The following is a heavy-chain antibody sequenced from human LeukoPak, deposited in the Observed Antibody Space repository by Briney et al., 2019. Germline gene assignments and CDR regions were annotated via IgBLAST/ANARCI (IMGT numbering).Heavy chain of an antibody. V-gene: IGHV3-23*01. CDR1: GFTFSSSA. Sequence: GGSLRLSCAASGFTFSSSAMSWVRQAPGKGLDWVSSISGGGGSTYYADSVKGRFTISRDNSKNTVYLQMNSLRAEDTAIYHCAKGLGGVNAPIDYRGQGTLVTVSS. CDR3: AKGLGGVNAPIDY. J-gene: IGHJ4*02. CDR2: ISGGGGST. D-gene: IGHD3-16*01.